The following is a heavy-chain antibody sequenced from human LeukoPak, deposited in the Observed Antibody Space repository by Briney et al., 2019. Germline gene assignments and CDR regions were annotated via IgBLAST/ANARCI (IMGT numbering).Heavy chain of an antibody. CDR1: GGSFSSGSYY. CDR2: IYYSGST. CDR3: ARGARAGYNLEPFDY. V-gene: IGHV4-61*01. Sequence: PSETLSLTCTVSGGSFSSGSYYWSWIRQPPGKGLEWIGYIYYSGSTKYNPSLKSRVTISVNTSKNQFSLKLSSVTAADTAVYYCARGARAGYNLEPFDYWGQGTLVTVSS. J-gene: IGHJ4*02. D-gene: IGHD5-24*01.